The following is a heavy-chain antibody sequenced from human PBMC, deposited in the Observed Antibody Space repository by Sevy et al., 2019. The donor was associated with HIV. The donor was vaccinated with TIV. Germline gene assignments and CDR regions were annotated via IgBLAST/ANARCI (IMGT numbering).Heavy chain of an antibody. J-gene: IGHJ3*02. CDR2: IRQDGSEK. V-gene: IGHV3-7*04. CDR3: AGGSGRYNDAFDI. Sequence: GESLKISCAASEFTFSGYWMNWVRQAPGKGLEWVANIRQDGSEKYYVDSVKGRFTISRDNAKNSLYLQMKSLRAEDTAVYYCAGGSGRYNDAFDIWGQGTMVTVSS. D-gene: IGHD1-26*01. CDR1: EFTFSGYW.